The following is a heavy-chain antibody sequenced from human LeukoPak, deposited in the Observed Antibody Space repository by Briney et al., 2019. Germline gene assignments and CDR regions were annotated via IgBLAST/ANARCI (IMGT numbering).Heavy chain of an antibody. CDR3: AKDRSFKTAMIYFDY. CDR2: MRYDGSNK. D-gene: IGHD5-18*01. J-gene: IGHJ4*02. V-gene: IGHV3-30*02. Sequence: GGSLRLSCAASGFTFSSYGMHWVRQAPGKGLEWVSLMRYDGSNKYYADSVKGRFTISRDNSKNTLYLQMNSLRAEDTAVYHCAKDRSFKTAMIYFDYWGQGALVTVSS. CDR1: GFTFSSYG.